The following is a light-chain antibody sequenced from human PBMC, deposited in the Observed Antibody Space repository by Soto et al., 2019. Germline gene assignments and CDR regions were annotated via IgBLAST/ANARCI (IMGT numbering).Light chain of an antibody. CDR3: SSYAGSNIFV. CDR1: SSDVGGYNF. Sequence: QSALTQPPSASGSPGQSVTISCTGTSSDVGGYNFDAWYQQHPGKAPKLMISEVSKRPSGVPDRFSGSKSGNTASLTVSGLQAEDEADYYCSSYAGSNIFVFGTGTKLTVL. J-gene: IGLJ1*01. CDR2: EVS. V-gene: IGLV2-8*01.